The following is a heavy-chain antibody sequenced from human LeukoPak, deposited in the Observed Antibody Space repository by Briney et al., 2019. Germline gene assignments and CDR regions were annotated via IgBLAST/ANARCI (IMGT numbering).Heavy chain of an antibody. J-gene: IGHJ5*02. CDR1: GFTFSSYS. CDR3: AREKDDHGDPGPLDA. Sequence: PGGSLRLSCVAPGFTFSSYSMNWVRQAPGKGLEWVSYISSSSTIYYADSVKGRFTISRDNAKNSLYLQMNSLRAEDTAVYYCAREKDDHGDPGPLDAWGQGDLVTVSS. D-gene: IGHD4-17*01. V-gene: IGHV3-48*01. CDR2: ISSSSTI.